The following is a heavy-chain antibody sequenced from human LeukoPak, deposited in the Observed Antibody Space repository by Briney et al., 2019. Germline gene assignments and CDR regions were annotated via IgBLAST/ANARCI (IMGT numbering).Heavy chain of an antibody. V-gene: IGHV3-11*04. Sequence: GGSLRLSCAASGFTFRDYNMSWIRQAPGRGLEYISYINTGGGSIYYAGSVKGRFTISRDNAKNSLYLQMNSLRAEDTAVYYCARGRNVDYYDSLFSDYFDYWGQGTLVTVSS. CDR3: ARGRNVDYYDSLFSDYFDY. J-gene: IGHJ4*02. D-gene: IGHD3-22*01. CDR2: INTGGGSI. CDR1: GFTFRDYN.